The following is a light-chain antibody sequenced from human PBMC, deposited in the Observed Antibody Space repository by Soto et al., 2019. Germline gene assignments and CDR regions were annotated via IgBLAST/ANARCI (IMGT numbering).Light chain of an antibody. V-gene: IGKV3-11*01. J-gene: IGKJ5*01. Sequence: DILLTQSPSTLSLSPGERATLSCRASQSVGRYLAWYQQRPGQAPSLLIYDASNRATGVPARFSGGGSGTDFTLTISSLEHEDFAVYYCQQRNDWRRGTFGQGTRLEIK. CDR1: QSVGRY. CDR3: QQRNDWRRGT. CDR2: DAS.